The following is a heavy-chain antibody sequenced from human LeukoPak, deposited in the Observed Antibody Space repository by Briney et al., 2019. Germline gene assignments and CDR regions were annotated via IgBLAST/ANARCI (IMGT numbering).Heavy chain of an antibody. CDR2: IWYDGSNK. V-gene: IGHV3-33*01. D-gene: IGHD3-9*01. J-gene: IGHJ6*02. Sequence: PGGSLRLSCAASGFTFSSYGMHWVRQAPGKGLEWVAVIWYDGSNKYYADSVKGRFTISRDNSKNTLYLQMNSLRADDTAVYYCAREMTHYDILTGYADYYYGMDVWGQGTTVTVSS. CDR3: AREMTHYDILTGYADYYYGMDV. CDR1: GFTFSSYG.